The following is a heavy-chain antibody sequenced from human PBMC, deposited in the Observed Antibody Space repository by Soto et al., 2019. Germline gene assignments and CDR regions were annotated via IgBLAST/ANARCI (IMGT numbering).Heavy chain of an antibody. D-gene: IGHD2-15*01. J-gene: IGHJ4*02. Sequence: KTSETLSLTCTVSGGSISTYYWSWIRQPAGKGLEWIGRTYHTGSTYYNPSLKSRVSMSVDTSKNQFSLKLRSATAADTAVYYCARDISYSGYCSEGTCVPGDFWGQGTPVTVS. V-gene: IGHV4-4*07. CDR2: TYHTGST. CDR1: GGSISTYY. CDR3: ARDISYSGYCSEGTCVPGDF.